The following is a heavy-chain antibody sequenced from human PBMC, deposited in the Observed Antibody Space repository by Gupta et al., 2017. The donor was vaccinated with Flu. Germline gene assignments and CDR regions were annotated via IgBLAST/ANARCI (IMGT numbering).Heavy chain of an antibody. Sequence: PGKGLEGVAVIWYDEKYKYDAESLKGRFTISRDNAKDTVYRQINSLRAEDTGLYYCAKSLYCAGGGCYSPADHWGQGTQVTVSS. V-gene: IGHV3-33*03. CDR2: IWYDEKYK. J-gene: IGHJ4*02. D-gene: IGHD2-8*02. CDR3: AKSLYCAGGGCYSPADH.